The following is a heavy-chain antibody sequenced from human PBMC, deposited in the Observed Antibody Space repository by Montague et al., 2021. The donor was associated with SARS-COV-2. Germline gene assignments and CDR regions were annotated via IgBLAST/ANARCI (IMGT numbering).Heavy chain of an antibody. V-gene: IGHV3-7*01. CDR2: IKQDGSEK. J-gene: IGHJ4*02. CDR1: GFTFSSYW. D-gene: IGHD3-3*01. CDR3: ARDNDDFWSGYYPLDY. Sequence: LRLSCAASGFTFSSYWMSWVRQAPGRGLEWVANIKQDGSEKYYVDSVKGRFTISRDNAKNSPYLQMNSLRAEGTAAYYCARDNDDFWSGYYPLDYWGQGTLVTVSS.